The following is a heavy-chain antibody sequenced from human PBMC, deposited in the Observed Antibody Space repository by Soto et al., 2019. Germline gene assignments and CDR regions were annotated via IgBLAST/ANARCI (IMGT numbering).Heavy chain of an antibody. Sequence: GASLKVSCKASGYTFTGYYMHWVRQAPGQGLEWMGWINPNSGGTNYAQKFQGWVTMTRDTSISTAYMELSRLRSDDTAVYYCARDRGSGWHHAFDIWGQGTMVPVSS. J-gene: IGHJ3*02. V-gene: IGHV1-2*04. CDR1: GYTFTGYY. D-gene: IGHD6-19*01. CDR2: INPNSGGT. CDR3: ARDRGSGWHHAFDI.